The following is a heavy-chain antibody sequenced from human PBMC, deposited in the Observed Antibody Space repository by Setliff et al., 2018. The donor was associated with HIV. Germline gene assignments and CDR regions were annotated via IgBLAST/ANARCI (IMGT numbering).Heavy chain of an antibody. V-gene: IGHV3-23*01. Sequence: GGSLRLSCAASGFTFSSYWMNWVRQAPGKGLEWVSLISGSGITTDYADSVKGRFIISRDNSKSTLYLQMNSLRAEDTAVYFCARDFADAVVGVVSFFDSWGQGTLVTVSS. CDR3: ARDFADAVVGVVSFFDS. CDR1: GFTFSSYW. J-gene: IGHJ4*02. CDR2: ISGSGITT. D-gene: IGHD3-3*01.